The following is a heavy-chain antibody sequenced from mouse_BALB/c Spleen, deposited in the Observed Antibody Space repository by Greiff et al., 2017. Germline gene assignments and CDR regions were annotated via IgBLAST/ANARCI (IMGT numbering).Heavy chain of an antibody. CDR1: GFTFSSYT. D-gene: IGHD2-3*01. Sequence: EVKVEESGGGLVQPGGSLKLSCAASGFTFSSYTMSWVRQTPEKRLEWVAYISNGGGSTYYPDTVKGRFTISRDNAKNTLYLQMSSLKSEDTAMYYCARHDDYDAMDYWGQGTSVTVSS. J-gene: IGHJ4*01. V-gene: IGHV5-12-2*01. CDR3: ARHDDYDAMDY. CDR2: ISNGGGST.